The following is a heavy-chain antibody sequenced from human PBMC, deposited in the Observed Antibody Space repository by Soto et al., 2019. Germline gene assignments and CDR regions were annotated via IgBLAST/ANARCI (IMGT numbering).Heavy chain of an antibody. J-gene: IGHJ5*02. CDR3: ARAPAP. CDR1: GGSISSGGYY. CDR2: IYNSGST. Sequence: QVQLQESGPGLVKASQTLSLTCTVSGGSISSGGYYWSWIRQHPGEGLEWIGYIYNSGSTYGNPSLKRRVTITADTSKNQSSLKLSSVTAADTAVYYGARAPAPWGQGTLVTVSS. V-gene: IGHV4-31*03.